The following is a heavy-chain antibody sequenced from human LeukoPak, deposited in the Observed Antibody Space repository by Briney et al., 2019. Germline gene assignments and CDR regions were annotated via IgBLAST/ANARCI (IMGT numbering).Heavy chain of an antibody. J-gene: IGHJ4*02. Sequence: ASVKVSCTASGYTFTSYGISWVRQAPGQGLEWMGWISAYTGNTNHTQKLQGRVTMTTDTSTSTAFLELRSLRSDDTAVYYCARDDFWSGYLPDYWGQGTLVTVSS. CDR3: ARDDFWSGYLPDY. CDR2: ISAYTGNT. D-gene: IGHD3-3*01. CDR1: GYTFTSYG. V-gene: IGHV1-18*01.